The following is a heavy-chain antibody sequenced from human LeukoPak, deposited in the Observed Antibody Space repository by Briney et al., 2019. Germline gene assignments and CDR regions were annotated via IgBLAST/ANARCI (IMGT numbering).Heavy chain of an antibody. D-gene: IGHD2-8*02. J-gene: IGHJ4*02. CDR1: GGSISSYY. V-gene: IGHV4-59*08. CDR3: AGHHPRNTVDF. CDR2: IYYSGST. Sequence: TSETLSLTCTVSGGSISSYYWSWIRQPPGKGLEWIGYIYYSGSTNYNPSLKSRVAISVDTSKNQFSLKLSSVTAADTAVYYCAGHHPRNTVDFWGQGTLVTVSS.